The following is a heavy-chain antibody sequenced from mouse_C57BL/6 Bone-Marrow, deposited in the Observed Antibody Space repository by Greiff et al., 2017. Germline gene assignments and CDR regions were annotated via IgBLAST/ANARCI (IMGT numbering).Heavy chain of an antibody. V-gene: IGHV1-52*01. Sequence: QVQLQQPGAELVRPGSSVKLSCKASGYTFTSYWMHWVKQRPIQGLEWIGNIDPSDSDTHYNQKFKDKATLTVDKSSSTAYMQLSSLASEDSAVFYCARDSFDYWGQGTTLTVSS. CDR2: IDPSDSDT. CDR3: ARDSFDY. J-gene: IGHJ2*01. CDR1: GYTFTSYW.